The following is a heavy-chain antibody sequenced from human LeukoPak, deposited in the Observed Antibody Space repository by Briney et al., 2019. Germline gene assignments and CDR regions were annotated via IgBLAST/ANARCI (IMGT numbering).Heavy chain of an antibody. J-gene: IGHJ4*02. V-gene: IGHV4-59*01. D-gene: IGHD6-19*01. CDR3: ARSIAVAGTGIDY. CDR2: VYFSGST. Sequence: SETLSLTCTVSGCSINGYYWSWIRQPPGKGLEWVGYVYFSGSTKYNPSLESRLTVSVETSKNQFSLKLSSVTAADTAVYYCARSIAVAGTGIDYWGQGTLVTVSS. CDR1: GCSINGYY.